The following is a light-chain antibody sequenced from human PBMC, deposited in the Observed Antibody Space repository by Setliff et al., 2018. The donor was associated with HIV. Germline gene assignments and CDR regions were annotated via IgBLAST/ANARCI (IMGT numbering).Light chain of an antibody. J-gene: IGLJ1*01. CDR1: SSDVGRYNL. V-gene: IGLV2-23*01. CDR2: QAT. Sequence: QSALTQPASVCGSPGQSITISCTGTSSDVGRYNLVSWYQQHPGKAPKLMIYQATKRPSWVSNRFSGSKSGNTASLIISGLQAEDEADYYCCSNTGSNTYVFGTGTKVTV. CDR3: CSNTGSNTYV.